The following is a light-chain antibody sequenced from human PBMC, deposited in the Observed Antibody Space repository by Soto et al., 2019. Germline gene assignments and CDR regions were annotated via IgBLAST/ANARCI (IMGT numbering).Light chain of an antibody. CDR2: YAS. CDR1: QSVSSY. CDR3: QQYNNWPPIT. V-gene: IGKV3-11*01. J-gene: IGKJ5*01. Sequence: IVLTQSPATLSLSPGERATLSCRASQSVSSYLAWYQQKPGQAPRLLIYYASNRTTGIPARFSGSGSGTDFTLTISSLEPEDFAVYYCQQYNNWPPITFGQGTRLEIK.